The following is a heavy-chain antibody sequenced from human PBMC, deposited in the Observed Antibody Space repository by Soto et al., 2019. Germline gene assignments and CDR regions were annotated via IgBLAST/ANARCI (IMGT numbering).Heavy chain of an antibody. CDR1: GFTFSSYA. Sequence: PGGSLRLSCAASGFTFSSYAMHWVRQAPGKGLEWVAVIPYDGSYKYYADSVKGRFTISRDNSKNALYLQMNSLRAEDTAVYYCARDYYRFNSGYGFSMDVWGQGTTVTVSS. CDR2: IPYDGSYK. CDR3: ARDYYRFNSGYGFSMDV. V-gene: IGHV3-30-3*01. J-gene: IGHJ6*02. D-gene: IGHD5-12*01.